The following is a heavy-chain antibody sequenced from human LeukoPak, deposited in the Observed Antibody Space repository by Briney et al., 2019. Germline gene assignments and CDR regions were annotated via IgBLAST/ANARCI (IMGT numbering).Heavy chain of an antibody. CDR1: GGTFSSYA. V-gene: IGHV1-69*01. D-gene: IGHD4/OR15-4a*01. J-gene: IGHJ4*02. Sequence: ASVKVSCKASGGTFSSYAISWVRQAPGQGLEWMGGIIPIFGTANYAQKFQGRVTITADESTSTAHMELSSLRSEDTAVYYCARGLTTRGYFDYWGQGTLVTVSS. CDR2: IIPIFGTA. CDR3: ARGLTTRGYFDY.